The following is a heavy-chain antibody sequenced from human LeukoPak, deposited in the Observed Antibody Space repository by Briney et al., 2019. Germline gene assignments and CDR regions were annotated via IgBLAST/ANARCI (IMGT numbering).Heavy chain of an antibody. CDR1: GFTFTDYW. Sequence: GGSLRLSCAASGFTFTDYWMHWIRQAPGGGLVRLSRISGDGSSAYYADPVKGRFTISRDNAKNTLYLQMNSLKPGDTAVYYCARPHTGFDSWGQGTLVTVSS. V-gene: IGHV3-74*01. CDR2: ISGDGSSA. J-gene: IGHJ4*02. CDR3: ARPHTGFDS.